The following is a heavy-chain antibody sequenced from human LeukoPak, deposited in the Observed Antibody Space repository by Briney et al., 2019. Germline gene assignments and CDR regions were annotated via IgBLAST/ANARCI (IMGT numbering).Heavy chain of an antibody. V-gene: IGHV4-30-4*08. Sequence: PSETLSLTCTVSGGSISSGGYYWSWIRQHPGKGLEWIGYIYYSGSTYYNPSLKSRVTISVDTSKNQFSLKLSSVTAADTAVYYCAKGIYGDPNWFDPWGQGTLVTVSS. CDR1: GGSISSGGYY. CDR2: IYYSGST. D-gene: IGHD4-17*01. CDR3: AKGIYGDPNWFDP. J-gene: IGHJ5*02.